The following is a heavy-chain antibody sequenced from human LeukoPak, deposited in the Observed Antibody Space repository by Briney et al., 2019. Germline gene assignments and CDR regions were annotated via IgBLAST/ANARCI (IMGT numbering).Heavy chain of an antibody. D-gene: IGHD3-10*01. CDR2: ISSSSSTI. V-gene: IGHV3-48*01. Sequence: GGSLRLSCAASGFTFSSYSMYWVRQAPGKGLEWVSYISSSSSTIYYADSVKGRFTISRDNAKNSLYLQMNSLRAEDTAVYYCATNYYGSGRDVWGQGTTVTVSS. CDR3: ATNYYGSGRDV. J-gene: IGHJ6*02. CDR1: GFTFSSYS.